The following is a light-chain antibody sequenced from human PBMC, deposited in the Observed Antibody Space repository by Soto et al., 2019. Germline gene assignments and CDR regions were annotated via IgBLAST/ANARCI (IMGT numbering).Light chain of an antibody. CDR1: QSVTSNY. V-gene: IGKV3-20*01. CDR3: QHYVTSHTT. J-gene: IGKJ1*01. CDR2: GAS. Sequence: EIVLTQSPGTLSLSPGERATLSCGASQSVTSNYLAWYQQKPGQAPRLLIFGASIRVTAIPDRFIGSGSGTDFTLTISRLEPEDFAVYYCQHYVTSHTTLCQVTKVEVK.